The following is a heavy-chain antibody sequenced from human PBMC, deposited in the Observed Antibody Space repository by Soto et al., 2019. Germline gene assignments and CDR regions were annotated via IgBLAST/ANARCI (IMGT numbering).Heavy chain of an antibody. V-gene: IGHV3-43*01. Sequence: GGSLRLSCAASGFTFDYYTMHWVRQAPGKGLEWVSLISWDGGSTYYADSVKGRFTISRDNSKNSLYLQMNSLRTEDTALYYCAKDISSGAAADLYYYYGMGVWGQGTTVTVSS. J-gene: IGHJ6*02. D-gene: IGHD6-13*01. CDR3: AKDISSGAAADLYYYYGMGV. CDR2: ISWDGGST. CDR1: GFTFDYYT.